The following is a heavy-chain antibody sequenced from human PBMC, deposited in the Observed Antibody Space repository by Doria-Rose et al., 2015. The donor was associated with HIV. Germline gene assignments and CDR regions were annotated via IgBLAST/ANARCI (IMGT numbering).Heavy chain of an antibody. CDR2: INHSGSP. J-gene: IGHJ4*02. V-gene: IGHV4-34*01. CDR1: GYY. CDR3: ARAGPEYYFDS. Sequence: GYYWNWIRQLPGKGLEWIGEINHSGSPNYNPSPKSRVTMSVDTSRKQFSLKLNSVTAADTAVYYCARAGPEYYFDSWGQGTLVTVSS.